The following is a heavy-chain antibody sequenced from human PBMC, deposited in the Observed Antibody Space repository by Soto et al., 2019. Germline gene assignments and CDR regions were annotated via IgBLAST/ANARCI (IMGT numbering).Heavy chain of an antibody. J-gene: IGHJ4*02. V-gene: IGHV1-2*02. Sequence: ASVKVSCKASGYTFTAYYLYWVRQAPGQGLEWTAWINPNTGDTNYAQKFQGRVTVTRDKSISTAYMEVNSLTSDDTAVYYCARVRPFDSWGQGTPVTISS. CDR2: INPNTGDT. CDR3: ARVRPFDS. CDR1: GYTFTAYY.